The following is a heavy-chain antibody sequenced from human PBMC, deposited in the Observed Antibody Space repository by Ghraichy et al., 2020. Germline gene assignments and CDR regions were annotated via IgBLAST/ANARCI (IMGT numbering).Heavy chain of an antibody. Sequence: SETLSLTCTVSGGSVSSGDYYWSWIRQPPGKGLEWIGYIYYNGSTKYNPSLKSRVTISVDTSKNQFSLNLTSVTTADTAVYYCARALRGYTYSLLTPYWYFDLWGRGTLVTVSS. D-gene: IGHD5-18*01. CDR1: GGSVSSGDYY. CDR2: IYYNGST. V-gene: IGHV4-61*08. CDR3: ARALRGYTYSLLTPYWYFDL. J-gene: IGHJ2*01.